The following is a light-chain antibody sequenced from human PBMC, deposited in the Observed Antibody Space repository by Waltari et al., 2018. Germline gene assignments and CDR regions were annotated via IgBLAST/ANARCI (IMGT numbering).Light chain of an antibody. CDR2: GAS. V-gene: IGKV3-20*01. J-gene: IGKJ2*01. CDR1: QSIYNSY. Sequence: EIVLTQSPGTLSLSPGERATLSCWASQSIYNSYLAWYQQKPGQPPRLLLYGASSRASGIPDRVSGSGSGTDFTLTISRLEPEDFAVYSCQQYGSSPYTFGQGTKLEI. CDR3: QQYGSSPYT.